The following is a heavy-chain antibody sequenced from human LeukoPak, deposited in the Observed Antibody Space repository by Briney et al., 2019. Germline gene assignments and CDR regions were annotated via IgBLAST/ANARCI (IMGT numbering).Heavy chain of an antibody. CDR2: ISEGVGNP. D-gene: IGHD4-17*01. J-gene: IGHJ4*02. CDR1: GFTFTNYA. CDR3: AKREKGTTGRFFDY. V-gene: IGHV3-23*01. Sequence: GGSLRLSCAASGFTFTNYAMTWVRQGPGKGLEWVSGISEGVGNPYYADSVKGRFTISGAHPKNTMYLQMNSLRAEDTALYYCAKREKGTTGRFFDYWGQGPLVTVSS.